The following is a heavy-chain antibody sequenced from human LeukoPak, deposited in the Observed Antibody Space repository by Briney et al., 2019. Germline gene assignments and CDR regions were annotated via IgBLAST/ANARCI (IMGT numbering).Heavy chain of an antibody. CDR2: IYHSGST. J-gene: IGHJ4*02. V-gene: IGHV4-38-2*02. Sequence: PSETLSLTCTVSGYSISSGYYWGWIRQPPGKGLEWIGSIYHSGSTYYNPSLKSRVTISVDTSKNQFSLKLSSVTAADTAVYYCARQDEWELLPFDYWGQGTLVTVSS. CDR1: GYSISSGYY. CDR3: ARQDEWELLPFDY. D-gene: IGHD1-26*01.